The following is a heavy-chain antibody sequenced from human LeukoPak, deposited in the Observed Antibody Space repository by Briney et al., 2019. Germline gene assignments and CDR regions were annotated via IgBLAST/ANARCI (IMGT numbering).Heavy chain of an antibody. CDR1: AYSISSGYY. Sequence: SETLSLTCTVSAYSISSGYYWGWFRQPPGKGLEWIGSLSHIGSTYYNPSLKSRVTISVDTSKNQFSLKLNSVTAADTAVYYCAKSNGYGLVDIWGQGTMVTVSS. V-gene: IGHV4-38-2*02. J-gene: IGHJ3*02. CDR2: LSHIGST. CDR3: AKSNGYGLVDI. D-gene: IGHD3-10*01.